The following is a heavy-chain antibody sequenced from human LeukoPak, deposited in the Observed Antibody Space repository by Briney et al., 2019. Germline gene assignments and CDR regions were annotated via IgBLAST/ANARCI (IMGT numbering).Heavy chain of an antibody. D-gene: IGHD6-19*01. V-gene: IGHV3-64*01. Sequence: SEGSLRLSCAASGFTFSAYAMHWVRQAPGKRLEYVSSINSNGGSTYYANSVRGRFTVSRDNSKNTLYLQIDSLRAEDMAVYFCAKSQWLAQEGFDYWGQGTLVTVSS. CDR3: AKSQWLAQEGFDY. CDR1: GFTFSAYA. J-gene: IGHJ4*02. CDR2: INSNGGST.